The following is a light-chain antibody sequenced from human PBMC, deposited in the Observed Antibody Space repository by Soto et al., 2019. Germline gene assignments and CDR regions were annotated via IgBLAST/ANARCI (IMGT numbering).Light chain of an antibody. CDR1: QSVSSSY. CDR3: QQYGSSPLYT. J-gene: IGKJ2*01. CDR2: GAS. Sequence: EIVLTQSPGTQSLSPGERATLSCRASQSVSSSYLAWYQQKPGQAPRLLIYGASSRATGIPDRFSGSGSGTDFSLTISRLEPEDIAVYYCQQYGSSPLYTFGQGTKLEIK. V-gene: IGKV3-20*01.